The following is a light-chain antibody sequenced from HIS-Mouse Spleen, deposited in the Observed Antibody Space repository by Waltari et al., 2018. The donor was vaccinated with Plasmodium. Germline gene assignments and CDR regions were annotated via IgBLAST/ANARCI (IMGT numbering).Light chain of an antibody. J-gene: IGKJ1*01. V-gene: IGKV1-5*03. CDR3: QQYNSYWT. Sequence: DIQMTQSPSTLSASVGDRFTITCRASQNISSRLAWYQQKPGKAPKLLIYKASSLESGVPSRFSGSGSGTEFTLTISSLQPDDFATYYCQQYNSYWTFGQGTKVEIK. CDR2: KAS. CDR1: QNISSR.